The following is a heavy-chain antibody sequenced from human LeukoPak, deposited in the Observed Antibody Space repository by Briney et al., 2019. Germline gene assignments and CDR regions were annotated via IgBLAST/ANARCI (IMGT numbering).Heavy chain of an antibody. CDR1: GFTFNTYA. CDR2: ISGHGDES. Sequence: GGSLRLSCAASGFTFNTYAMTWVRQAPGKGLEWVSTISGHGDESFYADSVKGRFTFSRDNSKNTLYLQMNSLRAEDTAVYYCAKDQNWPFPSFDYWGQGTLVTVSS. CDR3: AKDQNWPFPSFDY. V-gene: IGHV3-23*01. D-gene: IGHD1-1*01. J-gene: IGHJ4*02.